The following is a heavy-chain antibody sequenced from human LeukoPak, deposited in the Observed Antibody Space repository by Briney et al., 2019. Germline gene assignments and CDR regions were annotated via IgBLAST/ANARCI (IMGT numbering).Heavy chain of an antibody. CDR1: GFTFSTSN. Sequence: GGSLTLSCAASGFTFSTSNMNWVRQAPGKGLEWLSCIGGSESYMSYADSVKGRFTISRDNAKNSVYLQMDSLRAEDTAVYFCARDRGSLGIGCNEDYFDYWGQGTLVTVSS. CDR2: IGGSESYM. CDR3: ARDRGSLGIGCNEDYFDY. J-gene: IGHJ4*02. D-gene: IGHD5-24*01. V-gene: IGHV3-21*01.